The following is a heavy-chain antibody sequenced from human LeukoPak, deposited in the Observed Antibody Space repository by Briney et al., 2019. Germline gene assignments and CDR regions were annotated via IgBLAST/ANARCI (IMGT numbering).Heavy chain of an antibody. V-gene: IGHV3-48*03. Sequence: GGSLRLSCAASGFTFSSYEMNWVRQASGKGLEWVSYISSSSAIFYADSVKGRFTISRDNAKNSVYLQMNSLRAEDTAVYFCARSRGGSYYVPPRYFDYWGQGTLVTVSS. CDR1: GFTFSSYE. CDR2: ISSSSAI. J-gene: IGHJ4*02. CDR3: ARSRGGSYYVPPRYFDY. D-gene: IGHD1-26*01.